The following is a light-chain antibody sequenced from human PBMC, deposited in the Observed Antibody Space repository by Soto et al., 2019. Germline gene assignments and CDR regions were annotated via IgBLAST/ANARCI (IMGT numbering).Light chain of an antibody. CDR3: QQYNSWPIT. J-gene: IGKJ5*01. CDR2: RAS. CDR1: QSVSDN. V-gene: IGKV3-15*01. Sequence: EVLMTQSPDTLYVSPGERVTLSCRASQSVSDNLAWYQQKPGQGPRLLVYRASTRTLGIPARFSGGESGTEFTLTISSLQSEDFAVYYCQQYNSWPITFGQGTRLEIK.